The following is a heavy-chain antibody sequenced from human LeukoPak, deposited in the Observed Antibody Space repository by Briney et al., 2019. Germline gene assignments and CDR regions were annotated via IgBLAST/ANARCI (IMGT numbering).Heavy chain of an antibody. V-gene: IGHV3-20*04. D-gene: IGHD3-22*01. CDR2: VNWSGGNT. Sequence: AGGSLRLSCAASGFTFDDYGMSWVRQAPGKGLEWVSGVNWSGGNTAYADSVKGRITIYRDNAQNSLYLDMNSLTAEDTALYYCARDAPYYYDTTGSSYSHRYFDDWGQGTLVTVSS. CDR1: GFTFDDYG. J-gene: IGHJ4*02. CDR3: ARDAPYYYDTTGSSYSHRYFDD.